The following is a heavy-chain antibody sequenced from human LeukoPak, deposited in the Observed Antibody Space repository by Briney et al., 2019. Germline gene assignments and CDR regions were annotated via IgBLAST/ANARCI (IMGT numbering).Heavy chain of an antibody. D-gene: IGHD1-26*01. CDR2: LKLYDGSI. CDR1: GYSFIRHH. J-gene: IGHJ6*02. Sequence: ASVKVSCKAFGYSFIRHHIHWVRQAPGQGLGWMGLLKLYDGSIRYAQKFQGRVTMTSDTSTSTVYMELSSLRSEDTAMHFCARDGGSFSYNVDVWGQGTTVTVSS. V-gene: IGHV1-46*01. CDR3: ARDGGSFSYNVDV.